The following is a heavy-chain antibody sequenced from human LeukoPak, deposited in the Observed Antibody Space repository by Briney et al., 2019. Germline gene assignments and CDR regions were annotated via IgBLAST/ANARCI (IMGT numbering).Heavy chain of an antibody. CDR3: ATTAYCSGGLCAFDI. Sequence: PSETLSLTCTVSGGSISSGDYYWSWIRQPPGKGLEWIGYIYYSGSTNYNPSLKSRVTISVDTSKNQFSLKLSSVTAADTAVYYCATTAYCSGGLCAFDIWGQGTMVTVSS. J-gene: IGHJ3*02. D-gene: IGHD2-15*01. CDR1: GGSISSGDYY. CDR2: IYYSGST. V-gene: IGHV4-61*08.